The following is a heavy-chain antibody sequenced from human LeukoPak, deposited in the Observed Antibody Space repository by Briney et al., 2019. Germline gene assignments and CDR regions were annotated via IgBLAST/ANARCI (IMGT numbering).Heavy chain of an antibody. CDR1: GYTFTGYY. CDR3: ARVVVTGLEEGDDYYGMDV. D-gene: IGHD2-2*01. Sequence: GASVKVSCKASGYTFTGYYMHWVRQAPGQGLEWMGWINPNSGVTNYAQKFQGRVTMTRDTSISTAYMELSRLRSDDTAVYYCARVVVTGLEEGDDYYGMDVWGQGTTVTVSS. CDR2: INPNSGVT. V-gene: IGHV1-2*02. J-gene: IGHJ6*02.